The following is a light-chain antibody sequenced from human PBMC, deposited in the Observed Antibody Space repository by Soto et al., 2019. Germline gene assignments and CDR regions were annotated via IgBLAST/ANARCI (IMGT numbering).Light chain of an antibody. V-gene: IGKV3-20*01. J-gene: IGKJ1*01. CDR1: QSVSSY. CDR2: SAS. CDR3: QQYGSSGT. Sequence: IVLTQSPATLSLSPGTRAPLSCRASQSVSSYLAWYQQKPGQAPRLLIYSASNRATGIPDRFSGSGSGTDFTLTISRLEPEDFAVYYCQQYGSSGTFGQGTKVDNK.